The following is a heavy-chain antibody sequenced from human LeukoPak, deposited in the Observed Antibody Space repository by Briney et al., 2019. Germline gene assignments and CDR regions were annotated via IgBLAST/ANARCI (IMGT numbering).Heavy chain of an antibody. V-gene: IGHV3-21*01. CDR1: GFTFSSYS. CDR3: ARDSTPHYGDSPYY. Sequence: PGGSLRLSCAASGFTFSSYSMNWVRQAPGKGLEWVSSLSSSSSYIYYADSVKGRFTISRDNAKNSLYLQMNSLRAEDTAVYYCARDSTPHYGDSPYYWGQGTLVTVSS. CDR2: LSSSSSYI. D-gene: IGHD4-17*01. J-gene: IGHJ4*02.